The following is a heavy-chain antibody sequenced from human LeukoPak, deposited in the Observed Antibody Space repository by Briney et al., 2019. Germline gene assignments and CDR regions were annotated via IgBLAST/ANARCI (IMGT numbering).Heavy chain of an antibody. CDR1: GGSISSSSHY. D-gene: IGHD1-26*01. CDR3: AATTIRLGY. Sequence: PSETLSLTCTVSGGSISSSSHYWGWIRQPPGKGLEWIGSMYYRGSTYHNPSLKSRVTISVDTSKNQFSLKLSSVTAADTAVYYCAATTIRLGYWGQGTLVTVSS. CDR2: MYYRGST. J-gene: IGHJ4*02. V-gene: IGHV4-39*07.